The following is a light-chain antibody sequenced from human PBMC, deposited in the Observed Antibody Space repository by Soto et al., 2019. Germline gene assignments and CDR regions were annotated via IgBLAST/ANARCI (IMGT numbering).Light chain of an antibody. CDR3: QTWGTGSAIVV. CDR2: VNSGGSH. Sequence: QSVLTQSPSASASLGASVKLTCTLSSGHSNYAIAWPQQQPEKGPRYLMKVNSGGSHIKGDGIPDRFSGSSSGAERYLFISSLQSEDEAAYYCQTWGTGSAIVVFGGGTQLTVL. J-gene: IGLJ7*01. V-gene: IGLV4-69*01. CDR1: SGHSNYA.